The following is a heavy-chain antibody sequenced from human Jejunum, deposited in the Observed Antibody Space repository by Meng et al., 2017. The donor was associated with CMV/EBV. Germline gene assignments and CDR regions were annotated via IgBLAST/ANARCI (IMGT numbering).Heavy chain of an antibody. CDR3: ARMVAYPLAIYFDP. J-gene: IGHJ5*02. D-gene: IGHD2-15*01. Sequence: VSGGSLNTYYWSWIRQPPGKGLEWIGYIYHTGNINYNPSLKSRVTISIDGSKTHFSLKLTSVTAADTAVYYCARMVAYPLAIYFDPWGQGTLVTVSS. V-gene: IGHV4-59*01. CDR1: GGSLNTYY. CDR2: IYHTGNI.